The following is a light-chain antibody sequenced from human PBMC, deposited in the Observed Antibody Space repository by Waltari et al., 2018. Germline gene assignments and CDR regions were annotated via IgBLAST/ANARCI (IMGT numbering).Light chain of an antibody. CDR1: SSDIGSYDL. CDR3: CSYAGSGTRF. Sequence: QSALTQPASVSGSPGQSITISCTGTSSDIGSYDLVSWYHQHPGKAPKLMIYDGSKRASGVSNSFSGAESGNTASLTISGLQAEDEADYYCCSYAGSGTRFFGGGTKLTVL. CDR2: DGS. J-gene: IGLJ2*01. V-gene: IGLV2-23*01.